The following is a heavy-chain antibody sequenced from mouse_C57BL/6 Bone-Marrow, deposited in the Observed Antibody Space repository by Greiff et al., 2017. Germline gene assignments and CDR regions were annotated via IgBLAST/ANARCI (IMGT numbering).Heavy chain of an antibody. CDR1: GFSLTSYG. V-gene: IGHV2-2*01. D-gene: IGHD4-1*01. J-gene: IGHJ4*01. CDR2: IWSGGST. Sequence: QVQLKESGPGLVQPSQSLSITCTVSGFSLTSYGVHWVRQSPGKGLEWLGVIWSGGSTDYNAAFISSLSISKDNSKSQVFFKMNSLQADDTAIYYCAPGTGPYAMDYWGQGTSVTVSS. CDR3: APGTGPYAMDY.